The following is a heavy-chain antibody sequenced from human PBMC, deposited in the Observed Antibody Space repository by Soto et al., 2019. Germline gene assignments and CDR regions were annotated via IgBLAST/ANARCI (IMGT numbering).Heavy chain of an antibody. CDR3: AKNTNPVLRGYYFDY. Sequence: PGGSLRLSCAASGFTFDDYAMHWVRQAPGKGLEWVSGISWNSGSIGYADSVKGRFTISRDNAKNSLYLQMNSLRAEDTALYYCAKNTNPVLRGYYFDYWGQGTLVTVSS. CDR2: ISWNSGSI. D-gene: IGHD3-16*01. V-gene: IGHV3-9*01. J-gene: IGHJ4*02. CDR1: GFTFDDYA.